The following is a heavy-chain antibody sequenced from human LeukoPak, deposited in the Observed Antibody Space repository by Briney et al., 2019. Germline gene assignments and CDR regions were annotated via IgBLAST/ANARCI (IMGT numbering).Heavy chain of an antibody. V-gene: IGHV3-7*01. Sequence: GGSLRLSCVASGFTFSSFWMSWVRQAPGKGLEFVANIDQDGSVRNYVDSVKGRFIISRDNAKNSLYLRMDSLRAEDTAVYFCARDPGSSSFDYWGLGTPVTVSS. CDR2: IDQDGSVR. D-gene: IGHD6-13*01. CDR3: ARDPGSSSFDY. CDR1: GFTFSSFW. J-gene: IGHJ4*02.